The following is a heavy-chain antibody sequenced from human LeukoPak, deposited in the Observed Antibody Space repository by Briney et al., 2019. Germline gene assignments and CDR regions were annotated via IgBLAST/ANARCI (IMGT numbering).Heavy chain of an antibody. V-gene: IGHV1-8*02. CDR1: GYTFTGYY. CDR3: ARVIGVSNSRPPLYYYYYGMDV. Sequence: ASVKVSCKASGYTFTGYYMHWVRQATGQGLEWMGWMNPNSGNTGYAQKFQGRVTMTRNTSISTAYMELSSLRSEDTAVYYCARVIGVSNSRPPLYYYYYGMDVWGQGTTVTVSS. J-gene: IGHJ6*02. CDR2: MNPNSGNT. D-gene: IGHD3-22*01.